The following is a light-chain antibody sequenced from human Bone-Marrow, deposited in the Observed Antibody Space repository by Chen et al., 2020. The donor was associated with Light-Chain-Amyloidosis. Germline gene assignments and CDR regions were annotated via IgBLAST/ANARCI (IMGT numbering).Light chain of an antibody. J-gene: IGKJ4*01. V-gene: IGKV3-20*01. CDR1: QTISSNY. CDR2: GTS. Sequence: EIVLTQSPGTLSLSPGEGANLSCRASQTISSNYLTWYQQKFGQAPRLLIYGTSSRATGTPDSFAGSGSGTVFPRSINRPEPEDLAMYYWQQYGTSPITFGGGTKVEIK. CDR3: QQYGTSPIT.